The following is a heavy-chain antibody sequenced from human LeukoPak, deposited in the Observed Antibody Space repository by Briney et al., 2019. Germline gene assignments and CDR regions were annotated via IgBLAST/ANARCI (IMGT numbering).Heavy chain of an antibody. J-gene: IGHJ4*02. V-gene: IGHV1-24*01. Sequence: VASVTVSCKVSGYTLTELSMHWVRQAPGKGLEWMGGFDPEDGETIYAQKFQGRVTMTEDTSTDTAYMELSSLRSEDTAVYYCATGLGEVGATIGNFDYWGQGTLVTVSS. CDR2: FDPEDGET. CDR1: GYTLTELS. D-gene: IGHD1-26*01. CDR3: ATGLGEVGATIGNFDY.